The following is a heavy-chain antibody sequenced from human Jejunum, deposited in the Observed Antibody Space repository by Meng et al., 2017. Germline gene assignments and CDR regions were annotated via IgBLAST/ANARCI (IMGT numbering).Heavy chain of an antibody. Sequence: GESLKISCAASGFTFDSYSMNWVRQAPGKGLEWVSSISSDSTFIYYADSVKGRFTISRDNAKNSLYLQMNSLRTEDTAVYYCARDLNLGITGVKFDQWGQGTLVTVSS. CDR3: ARDLNLGITGVKFDQ. J-gene: IGHJ4*02. CDR1: GFTFDSYS. CDR2: ISSDSTFI. D-gene: IGHD1-20*01. V-gene: IGHV3-21*01.